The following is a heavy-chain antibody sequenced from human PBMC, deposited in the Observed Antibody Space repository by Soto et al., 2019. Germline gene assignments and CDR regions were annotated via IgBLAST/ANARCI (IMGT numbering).Heavy chain of an antibody. Sequence: PSETLSLTCTVSGGSISSSSYYWGWIRQPPGKGLEWIGSIYYSGSTYYNPSLKSRVTISVDTSKNQFSLKLSSVTAADTAVYYCARHGITMVRGVAHPYYFDYWGQGTLVTVSS. V-gene: IGHV4-39*01. CDR1: GGSISSSSYY. D-gene: IGHD3-10*01. CDR2: IYYSGST. J-gene: IGHJ4*02. CDR3: ARHGITMVRGVAHPYYFDY.